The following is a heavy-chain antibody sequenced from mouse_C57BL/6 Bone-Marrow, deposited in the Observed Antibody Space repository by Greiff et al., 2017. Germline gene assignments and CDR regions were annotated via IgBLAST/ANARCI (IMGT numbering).Heavy chain of an antibody. J-gene: IGHJ2*01. CDR1: GYTFTSYW. V-gene: IGHV1-55*01. CDR3: ARGAYYYGSLFDY. Sequence: QVQLQQPGAELVKPGASVKMSCKASGYTFTSYWITWVKQRPGQGLEWIGDIYPGSGSTNYNAKFKSQATLTVDTSSSTAYMQLSSLTSEDSAVYYCARGAYYYGSLFDYWGQGTTLTVSS. D-gene: IGHD1-1*01. CDR2: IYPGSGST.